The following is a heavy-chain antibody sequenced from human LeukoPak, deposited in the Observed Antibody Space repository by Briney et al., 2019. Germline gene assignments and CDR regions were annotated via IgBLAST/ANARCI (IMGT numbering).Heavy chain of an antibody. CDR1: GFTFSTYG. D-gene: IGHD2-21*01. Sequence: PGGSLRLSCEASGFTFSTYGMSWVRQAPGKGLEWVSAISGSGGSTYYADSVRGRFTISRDNSKNTLYLQMNSLRAEDAAVYFCAKAPVTSCRGAYCYPFDSWGQGTLVTVSS. J-gene: IGHJ4*02. CDR2: ISGSGGST. CDR3: AKAPVTSCRGAYCYPFDS. V-gene: IGHV3-23*01.